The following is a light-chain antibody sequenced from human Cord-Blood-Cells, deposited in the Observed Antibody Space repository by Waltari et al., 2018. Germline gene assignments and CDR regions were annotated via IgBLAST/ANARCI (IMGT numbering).Light chain of an antibody. V-gene: IGKV4-1*01. Sequence: DIVMTQSPDSLAVSLGERATINGNASQSVLYSSNNKNYLAWYQQKPGQPPKLLIYWASTRESGVPDRFSGSGSGTDFTLTISSLQAEDVAVYYCQQYYSTPWTFGQGTKVEIK. CDR2: WAS. CDR3: QQYYSTPWT. J-gene: IGKJ1*01. CDR1: QSVLYSSNNKNY.